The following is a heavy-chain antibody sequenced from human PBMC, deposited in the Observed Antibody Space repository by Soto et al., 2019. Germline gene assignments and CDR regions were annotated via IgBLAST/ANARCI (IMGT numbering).Heavy chain of an antibody. V-gene: IGHV4-39*01. CDR1: GGSINSSSYF. CDR3: ARHYSSGSRNWFDP. CDR2: IYYSGST. J-gene: IGHJ5*02. D-gene: IGHD6-19*01. Sequence: SETLSLTCSVSGGSINSSSYFWGGVRQPPGKGLEWIVSIYYSGSTYYNPSLRSRVTISVDTSKNQFSLKLSSVTAADTAVFYCARHYSSGSRNWFDPWGQGTLVTVSS.